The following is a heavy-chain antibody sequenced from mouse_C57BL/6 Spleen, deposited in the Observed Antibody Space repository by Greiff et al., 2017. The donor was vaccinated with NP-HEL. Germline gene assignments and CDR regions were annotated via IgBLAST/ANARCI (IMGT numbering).Heavy chain of an antibody. CDR2: INPSTGGT. Sequence: VQLKESGPELVKPGASVKISCKASGYSFTGYYMNWVKQSPEKSLEWIGEINPSTGGTTYNQKFKAKATLTVDKSSSTAYMQLKSLTSEYSAVYYCARESTMVYFDYWGQGTTLTVSS. J-gene: IGHJ2*01. CDR3: ARESTMVYFDY. CDR1: GYSFTGYY. D-gene: IGHD2-1*01. V-gene: IGHV1-42*01.